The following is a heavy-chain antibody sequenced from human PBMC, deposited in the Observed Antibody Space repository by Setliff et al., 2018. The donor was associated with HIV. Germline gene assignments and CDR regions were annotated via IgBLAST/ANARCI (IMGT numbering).Heavy chain of an antibody. CDR1: GGSFSAYY. Sequence: SETLSLTCAVYGGSFSAYYWSWIRQPPGKGLEWIGNVNHSGSTNYNPSLKSRVTISVDTSKNQFSLRLTSVTAADTAMYHCARDRSSGWSKDWFDTWGQGILVTVSS. D-gene: IGHD6-19*01. V-gene: IGHV4-34*01. CDR3: ARDRSSGWSKDWFDT. J-gene: IGHJ5*02. CDR2: VNHSGST.